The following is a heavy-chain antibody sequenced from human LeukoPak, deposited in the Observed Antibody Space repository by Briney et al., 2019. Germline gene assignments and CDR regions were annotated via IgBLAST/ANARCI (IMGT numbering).Heavy chain of an antibody. CDR2: VSGSGGAT. D-gene: IGHD6-19*01. CDR1: GFTFSSYA. Sequence: PGGSLRLSCAASGFTFSSYAMSWVRQAPGKGLEWVSAVSGSGGATYYADSVKGRFTISRDNSKDTLYLQMNSLRAEDTAVYYCAKDGRGSHSSGPYFDFWGQGTLVTVSS. J-gene: IGHJ4*02. V-gene: IGHV3-23*01. CDR3: AKDGRGSHSSGPYFDF.